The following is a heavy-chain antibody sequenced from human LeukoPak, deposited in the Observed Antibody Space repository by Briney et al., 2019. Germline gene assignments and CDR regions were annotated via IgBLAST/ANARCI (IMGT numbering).Heavy chain of an antibody. Sequence: GGSLRLSCAASGFTFSSYAMSWVRQAPGKGLEWVSAISGSGGSTYYADSVKGRFTISRDNSKNTLYLQMNSLRAEDTAVYYCARALVGATEYYFDYWGQRTLVTVSS. D-gene: IGHD1-26*01. CDR2: ISGSGGST. CDR3: ARALVGATEYYFDY. V-gene: IGHV3-23*01. CDR1: GFTFSSYA. J-gene: IGHJ4*02.